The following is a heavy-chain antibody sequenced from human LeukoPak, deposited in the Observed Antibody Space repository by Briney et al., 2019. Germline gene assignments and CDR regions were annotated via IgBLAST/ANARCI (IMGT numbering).Heavy chain of an antibody. V-gene: IGHV1-18*01. Sequence: ASVKVSCKASVGTFSSYVISWVRQAPVQGLEWMGWISAYNGNTNYAQKLQGRVTMTTDTSTSTAYMELRSLRSDDTAVYYCARVWQWLENNWFDPWGQGTLVTVSS. D-gene: IGHD6-19*01. J-gene: IGHJ5*02. CDR3: ARVWQWLENNWFDP. CDR1: VGTFSSYV. CDR2: ISAYNGNT.